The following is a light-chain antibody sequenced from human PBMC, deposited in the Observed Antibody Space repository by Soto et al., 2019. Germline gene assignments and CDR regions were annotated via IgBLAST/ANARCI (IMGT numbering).Light chain of an antibody. CDR2: AAS. J-gene: IGKJ2*01. Sequence: GDRVTITCRASQDIRSDLGWYQQKPGGAPKLLIYAASNLHSGVPSRFSGSGSGTDFTLSISSLQPEDFATYYCLQDYSYPYTFGQGTKLEIK. CDR1: QDIRSD. CDR3: LQDYSYPYT. V-gene: IGKV1-6*01.